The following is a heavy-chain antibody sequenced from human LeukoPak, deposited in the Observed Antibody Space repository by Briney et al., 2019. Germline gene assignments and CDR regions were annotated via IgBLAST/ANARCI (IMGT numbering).Heavy chain of an antibody. CDR3: ARGSYYYDSSGYFPDYYYYYMDV. CDR2: IYYSGST. D-gene: IGHD3-22*01. Sequence: SETLSLTCTVSGGSISSYYWSWIRQPPGKGLEWIGYIYYSGSTNYNPSLKSRVTISVDTSKNQFSLKLSSVTAADTAVYYCARGSYYYDSSGYFPDYYYYYMDVWGKGTTVAVSS. CDR1: GGSISSYY. J-gene: IGHJ6*03. V-gene: IGHV4-59*01.